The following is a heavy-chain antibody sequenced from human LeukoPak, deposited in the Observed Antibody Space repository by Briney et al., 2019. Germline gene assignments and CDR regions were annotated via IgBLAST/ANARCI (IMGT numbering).Heavy chain of an antibody. V-gene: IGHV1-8*03. Sequence: ASAKVSCKASGYTFTSYDINWVRQATGQGLEWMGWMNPNSGNTGYAQKFQGRVTITRNTSISTAYMELSSLRSGDTAVYYCARGAHRCSGGSCYSFWFDPWGQGTLVTVSS. J-gene: IGHJ5*02. D-gene: IGHD2-15*01. CDR1: GYTFTSYD. CDR2: MNPNSGNT. CDR3: ARGAHRCSGGSCYSFWFDP.